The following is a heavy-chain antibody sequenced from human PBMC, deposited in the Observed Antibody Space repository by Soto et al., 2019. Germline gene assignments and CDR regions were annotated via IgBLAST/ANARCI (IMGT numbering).Heavy chain of an antibody. CDR2: ISAYNGNT. CDR3: ARRGLSSYYYDSSGYYYLDY. CDR1: GYTFTSYG. D-gene: IGHD3-22*01. V-gene: IGHV1-18*04. Sequence: QVQLVQSGAEVKKPGASVKVSCKASGYTFTSYGISWVRQAPGQGLEWMGWISAYNGNTNYAQKLQGRVTMTTDTSTSTAYMELRSLRSDDTAVYYCARRGLSSYYYDSSGYYYLDYWGQGTLVTVSS. J-gene: IGHJ4*02.